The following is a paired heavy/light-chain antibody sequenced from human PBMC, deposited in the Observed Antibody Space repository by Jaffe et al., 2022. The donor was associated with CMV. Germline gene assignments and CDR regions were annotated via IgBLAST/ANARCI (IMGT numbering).Light chain of an antibody. J-gene: IGLJ2*01. V-gene: IGLV2-8*01. CDR3: SSYADGHSLR. Sequence: QSALTQPPSASGSPGQSVTISCTGSLSDLGTYNYVSWYQLHPGKAPKLIIYEVTKRPSGVPDRFSGSKSGNTASLTVSGLQAEDEADYYCSSYADGHSLRFGVGTKLTVL. CDR1: LSDLGTYNY. CDR2: EVT.
Heavy chain of an antibody. J-gene: IGHJ4*02. D-gene: IGHD3-10*01. V-gene: IGHV4-30-4*01. CDR1: GASFSSGAHY. CDR2: IYNRGST. Sequence: QVQLQESGPGLVKPSQTLSLTCTVSGASFSSGAHYWSWIRQPPGKGLEWIGFIYNRGSTYYNSSLKSRATMSIDTSRNQVSLKLTSVTAADTAVYYCARGGRVTIRAHHLDYWGQGTLVTVSS. CDR3: ARGGRVTIRAHHLDY.